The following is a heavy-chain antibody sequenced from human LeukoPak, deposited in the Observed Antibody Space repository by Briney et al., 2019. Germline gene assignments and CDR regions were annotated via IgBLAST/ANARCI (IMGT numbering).Heavy chain of an antibody. CDR1: GGSISSYF. V-gene: IGHV4-4*07. J-gene: IGHJ4*02. CDR3: ARDRFGDLNYFDY. CDR2: IYTSGST. D-gene: IGHD3-3*01. Sequence: PSETLSLTCTVSGGSISSYFWSWIRQPAGKGLEWIGRIYTSGSTNYNPSLKSRVTISADKYTNQFSLKLSSVTAADTAVYYCARDRFGDLNYFDYWGQGTLVTVSS.